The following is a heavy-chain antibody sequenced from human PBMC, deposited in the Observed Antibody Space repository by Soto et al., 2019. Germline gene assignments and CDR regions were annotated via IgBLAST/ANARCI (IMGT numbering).Heavy chain of an antibody. CDR3: AREEIMITHGSNAFDI. V-gene: IGHV3-30-3*01. CDR2: ISYDGSNK. CDR1: GFTFSSYA. D-gene: IGHD3-16*01. J-gene: IGHJ3*02. Sequence: PGGSLILSCAASGFTFSSYAMHWVRQAPGKGLEWVAVISYDGSNKYYADSVKGRFTISRDNSKNTLYLQMNSLRAEDTAVYYCAREEIMITHGSNAFDIWGQGTMVTVSS.